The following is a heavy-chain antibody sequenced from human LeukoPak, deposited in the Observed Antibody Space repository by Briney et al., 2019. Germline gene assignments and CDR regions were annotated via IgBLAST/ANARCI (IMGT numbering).Heavy chain of an antibody. CDR2: INAGNGNT. J-gene: IGHJ5*02. CDR3: ARQGSYASKYNWFDP. CDR1: GYTFTSYA. D-gene: IGHD2-2*01. Sequence: ASVKVSCKASGYTFTSYAMHWVRQAPGQRLEWMGWINAGNGNTKYSQEFQGRVTITRDTSASTAYMELSSLRSEDMAVYYCARQGSYASKYNWFDPWGQGTLVTVSS. V-gene: IGHV1-3*03.